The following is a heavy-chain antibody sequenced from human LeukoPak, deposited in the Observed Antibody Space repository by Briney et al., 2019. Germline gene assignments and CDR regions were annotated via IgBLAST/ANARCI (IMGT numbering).Heavy chain of an antibody. Sequence: GGSLRLSCAASGFTFSSYAMHWVRQAPGKGLEWVAAISYDGSNKYYADSVKGRFTISRDNSKNTLYLQMNSLRAEDTAVYYCARDRYSLPGRTYGGYVHYWGQGTLVTVSS. J-gene: IGHJ4*02. CDR1: GFTFSSYA. CDR2: ISYDGSNK. V-gene: IGHV3-30-3*01. CDR3: ARDRYSLPGRTYGGYVHY. D-gene: IGHD5-12*01.